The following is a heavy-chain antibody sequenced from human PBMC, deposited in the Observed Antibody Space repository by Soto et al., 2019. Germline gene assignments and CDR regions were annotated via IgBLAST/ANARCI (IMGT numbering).Heavy chain of an antibody. J-gene: IGHJ2*01. Sequence: QMQLQESGPGLVKPSETLSLTCTVSGVPISSSSHYWGWIRQRPGKGLEWIGSIYYSGTTYYNPSLKRRVTISVHTSKNNFSLQLNSVTAADTAVYYCSRHEDGDFGVGWFFDLWGRGTLVSVSS. CDR1: GVPISSSSHY. D-gene: IGHD4-17*01. V-gene: IGHV4-39*01. CDR3: SRHEDGDFGVGWFFDL. CDR2: IYYSGTT.